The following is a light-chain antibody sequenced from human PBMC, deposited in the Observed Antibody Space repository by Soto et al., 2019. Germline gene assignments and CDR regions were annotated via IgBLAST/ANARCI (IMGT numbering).Light chain of an antibody. V-gene: IGKV3-11*01. CDR1: QSVTTY. Sequence: ELVLTLYPSTLSVSTGERASISRRAIQSVTTYLAWYQQKPGQAPRLLIYDASDRATGIPARFSGSGSGTDFTLTISRLEPEDFAAYYCQQRSNWPPSITFGQGTRLEIK. CDR3: QQRSNWPPSIT. J-gene: IGKJ5*01. CDR2: DAS.